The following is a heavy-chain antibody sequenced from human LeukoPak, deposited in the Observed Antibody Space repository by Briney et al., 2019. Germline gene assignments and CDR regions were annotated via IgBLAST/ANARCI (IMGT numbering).Heavy chain of an antibody. CDR1: GGSISSGRYY. J-gene: IGHJ5*02. Sequence: SETLSLTCTVSGGSISSGRYYWSWIRQPAGKGLEWIGRIYTSGSTNYNPSLKSRVTISVDTSKNQFSLKLSSVTAADTAVYYCARGGEEWELLGSCFDPWGQGTLVTVSS. CDR2: IYTSGST. D-gene: IGHD1-26*01. V-gene: IGHV4-61*02. CDR3: ARGGEEWELLGSCFDP.